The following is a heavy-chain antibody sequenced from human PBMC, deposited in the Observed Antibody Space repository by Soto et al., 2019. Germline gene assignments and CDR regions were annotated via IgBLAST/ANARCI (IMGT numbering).Heavy chain of an antibody. D-gene: IGHD1-7*01. J-gene: IGHJ6*03. CDR2: ISSSSSYI. V-gene: IGHV3-21*01. CDR1: GFTFSSYS. CDR3: ARVGVGWNYVPHNFLYYYYYMDV. Sequence: GGSLRLSCAASGFTFSSYSMNWVRQAPGKGLEWVSSISSSSSYIYYADSVKGRFTISRDNAKNSLYLQMNSLRAEDTAVYYCARVGVGWNYVPHNFLYYYYYMDVWGKGTTGTVSS.